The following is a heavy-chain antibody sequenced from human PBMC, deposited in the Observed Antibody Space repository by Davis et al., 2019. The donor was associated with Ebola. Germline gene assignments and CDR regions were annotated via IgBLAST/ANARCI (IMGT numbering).Heavy chain of an antibody. CDR1: GFTFSSYS. V-gene: IGHV3-48*04. Sequence: GESLKISCAASGFTFSSYSMNWVRQAPGKGLEWVSYISSSSSTIYYADSVKGRFTISRDNAKNSLYLQMNSLRAEDTAVYYCARDPYCSGGSCYFYHYYGMDVWGQGTTVTVSS. J-gene: IGHJ6*02. D-gene: IGHD2-15*01. CDR2: ISSSSSTI. CDR3: ARDPYCSGGSCYFYHYYGMDV.